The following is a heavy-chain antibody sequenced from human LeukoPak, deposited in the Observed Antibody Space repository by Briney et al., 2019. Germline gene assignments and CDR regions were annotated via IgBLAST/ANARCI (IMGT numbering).Heavy chain of an antibody. Sequence: GGSLRLSCAASGFSFSNAWMSWVRQAPGKGLEWVGRIKSRTDGGTPDNAAPVKGRFTISRDDSKNTLYLQMNSLKTEDTAVYYCTTCPPLLAGSDFDYWGQGTLVTVSS. CDR1: GFSFSNAW. CDR3: TTCPPLLAGSDFDY. V-gene: IGHV3-15*01. CDR2: IKSRTDGGTP. D-gene: IGHD3-10*01. J-gene: IGHJ4*02.